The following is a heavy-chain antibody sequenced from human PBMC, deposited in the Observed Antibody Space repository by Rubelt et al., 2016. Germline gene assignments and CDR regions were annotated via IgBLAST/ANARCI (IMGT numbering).Heavy chain of an antibody. J-gene: IGHJ6*02. CDR2: ISAYNGNT. CDR3: ARSEGIAARPAYYYGMDV. D-gene: IGHD6-6*01. V-gene: IGHV1-18*01. Sequence: QVQLVQSGAEVKKPGASVKVSCKASGYTFTSYGISWVRQAPGHGLEWMGWISAYNGNTNYAQKLQGEVTIPTDTTTRKAYMGLRSLGSDVRAGYYCARSEGIAARPAYYYGMDVWGQGTTVTVSS. CDR1: GYTFTSYG.